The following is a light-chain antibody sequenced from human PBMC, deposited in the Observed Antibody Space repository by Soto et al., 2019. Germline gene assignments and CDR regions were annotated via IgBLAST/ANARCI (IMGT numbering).Light chain of an antibody. CDR3: GTWDTSLSRV. J-gene: IGLJ1*01. CDR1: SSDIGRHH. V-gene: IGLV1-51*02. Sequence: QSVLTQPPSVSAAPGEKVTISCSGSSSDIGRHHVSWYQQLPGTAPKLLIYENTKRPSGIPDRFSGSKSGTSATLGITGLQTGDEADYYCGTWDTSLSRVFGTGPKVTVL. CDR2: ENT.